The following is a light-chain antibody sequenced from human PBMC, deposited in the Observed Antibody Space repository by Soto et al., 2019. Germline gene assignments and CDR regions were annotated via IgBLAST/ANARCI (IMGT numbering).Light chain of an antibody. J-gene: IGLJ1*01. Sequence: QSALTQPPSASGSPGQSVTISCTGTSSDVGGYNYVSWYQQHPGKAPKLTIYEVTKRPSGVPDRFSGSKSGNTASLTVSGLQAEDEADYYCSSYAGSLYVFGTGTKVTVL. CDR3: SSYAGSLYV. V-gene: IGLV2-8*01. CDR1: SSDVGGYNY. CDR2: EVT.